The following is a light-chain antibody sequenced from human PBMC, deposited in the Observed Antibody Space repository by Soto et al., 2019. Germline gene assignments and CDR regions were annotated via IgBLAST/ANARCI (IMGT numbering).Light chain of an antibody. CDR2: AAS. CDR3: QQSYSTPYT. CDR1: QSISSH. Sequence: DIQMTQSPSSLSASVGDRITITCRASQSISSHLNWYQQRPGIAPNFLIYAASSLKSGVPSRFSGSGSGTDFNLSISSLQPEDFVTYYCQQSYSTPYTFGQGTKLEIK. J-gene: IGKJ2*01. V-gene: IGKV1-39*01.